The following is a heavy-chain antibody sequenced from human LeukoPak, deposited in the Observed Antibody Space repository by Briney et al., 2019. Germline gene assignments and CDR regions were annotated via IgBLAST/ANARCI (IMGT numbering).Heavy chain of an antibody. J-gene: IGHJ6*02. CDR3: ARSTVTTHGMGV. CDR2: IYYNGST. Sequence: LETLYLSCTVSGGSLSSYYWSWVRQPPGKGLEWIGWIYYNGSTHYNPYLKSRVTISVDTSKTQFSLKLSPVTAADSAVYYCARSTVTTHGMGVWGQGNTVTVSS. CDR1: GGSLSSYY. D-gene: IGHD4-11*01. V-gene: IGHV4-59*01.